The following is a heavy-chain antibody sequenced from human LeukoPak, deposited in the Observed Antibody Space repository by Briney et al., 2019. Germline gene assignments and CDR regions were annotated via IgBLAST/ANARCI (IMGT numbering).Heavy chain of an antibody. Sequence: SETLSLTCTVSGYSISSGYYWDWIRQPPGKGLEWIGTLSHSGSSYYNPSLKSRVTISVDTSKNQFSLKLSSVTAADTAVYYCARGGAAAGTLIIWGQGTMVTVSS. CDR2: LSHSGSS. CDR1: GYSISSGYY. J-gene: IGHJ3*02. V-gene: IGHV4-38-2*02. CDR3: ARGGAAAGTLII. D-gene: IGHD6-13*01.